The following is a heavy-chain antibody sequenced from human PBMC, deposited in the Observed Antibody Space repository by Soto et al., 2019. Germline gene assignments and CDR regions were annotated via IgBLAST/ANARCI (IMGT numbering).Heavy chain of an antibody. D-gene: IGHD3-16*01. CDR2: IHSIRSII. J-gene: IGHJ4*02. CDR3: AQDARNADYAY. Sequence: EVQLVESGGGLVQPGGSLRLSCAVSGFTFSSHAMNWVRQAPGKGLEWVAYIHSIRSIIYYADSVKGRFTISRDNAKNSLYLQMDSLRYEDPAVYYCAQDARNADYAYWGQGTLVTVSS. CDR1: GFTFSSHA. V-gene: IGHV3-48*02.